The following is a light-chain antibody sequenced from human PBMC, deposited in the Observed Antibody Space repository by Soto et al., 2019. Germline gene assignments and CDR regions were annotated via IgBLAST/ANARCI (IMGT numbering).Light chain of an antibody. CDR2: EVS. V-gene: IGLV2-23*02. CDR1: SSDVGSYNL. J-gene: IGLJ7*01. CDR3: CSYAGSSTFHAV. Sequence: QSALTQPASVSGSPGQSITISCTGTSSDVGSYNLVSWYQQHPGKAPQLMIYEVSKRPSGVSNRFSGSKSGNTASLTISGLQDEDEADYYCCSYAGSSTFHAVIGGGTQLTVL.